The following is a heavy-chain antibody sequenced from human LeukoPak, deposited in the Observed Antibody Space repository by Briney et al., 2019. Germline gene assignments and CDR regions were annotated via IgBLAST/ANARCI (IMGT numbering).Heavy chain of an antibody. CDR3: ARGAAAANDY. J-gene: IGHJ4*02. CDR2: INSAESST. V-gene: IGHV3-74*01. Sequence: GGSLRLSCAVSGFTFSSYWMHWVRQAPGKGLVWVSNINSAESSTNYADSVKGRFTISRDSAKSTLYLQMNSLRPEDTAVYYCARGAAAANDYWGQGTLVTVSS. D-gene: IGHD6-13*01. CDR1: GFTFSSYW.